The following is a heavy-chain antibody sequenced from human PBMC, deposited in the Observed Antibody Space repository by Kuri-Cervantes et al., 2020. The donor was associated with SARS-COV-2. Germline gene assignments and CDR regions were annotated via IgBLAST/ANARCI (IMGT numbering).Heavy chain of an antibody. Sequence: SQTLSLTCALYYGTLTGYQWSWIRQPPGKGLEWIGGINHRGDTYYNPSLEGRVTISRDTSENKFSLRLSSVTAAVTAVYYCARGINGYFFFYYLDVWGKGTTVTVSS. J-gene: IGHJ6*03. CDR3: ARGINGYFFFYYLDV. CDR2: INHRGDT. V-gene: IGHV4-34*01. D-gene: IGHD3-22*01. CDR1: YGTLTGYQ.